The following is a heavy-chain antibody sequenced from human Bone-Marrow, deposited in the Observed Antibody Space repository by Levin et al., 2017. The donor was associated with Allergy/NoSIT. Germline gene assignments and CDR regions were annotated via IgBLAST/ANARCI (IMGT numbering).Heavy chain of an antibody. Sequence: PGGSLRLSCAASGFTFSDYYMSWIRQAPGKGLEWVSYISSSSSYTNYADSVKGRFTISRDNAKNSLYLQMNSLRAEDTAVYYCAREFGLGYYGSGSYYNPDTRSNYYYYYMDVWGKGTTVTVSS. V-gene: IGHV3-11*06. CDR1: GFTFSDYY. CDR2: ISSSSSYT. CDR3: AREFGLGYYGSGSYYNPDTRSNYYYYYMDV. D-gene: IGHD3-10*01. J-gene: IGHJ6*03.